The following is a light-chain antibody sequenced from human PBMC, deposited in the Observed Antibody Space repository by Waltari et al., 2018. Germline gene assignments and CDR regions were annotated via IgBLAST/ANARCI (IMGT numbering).Light chain of an antibody. CDR1: KSVSSSY. CDR2: CAS. CDR3: QQYGRSPGT. Sequence: EIVLTQSPGTLFLSPGERATLPCRASKSVSSSYLAWYQQKPGQAPRLLIHCASSRATGIPDRFSGSGSGTDFTLTISRLEPEDFAVYYCQQYGRSPGTFGQGTKLESK. V-gene: IGKV3-20*01. J-gene: IGKJ2*01.